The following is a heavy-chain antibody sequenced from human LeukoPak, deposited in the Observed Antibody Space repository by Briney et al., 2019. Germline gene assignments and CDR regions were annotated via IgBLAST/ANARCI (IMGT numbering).Heavy chain of an antibody. D-gene: IGHD6-13*01. CDR2: IIPIFGTA. Sequence: SVKVSCKASGGTFSSYAISWVRQAPGQGLEWMGGIIPIFGTANYAQKFQGRVTITADESTSTAYMELSSLRSEDTAVYYCARDGPGSSSWYTDYYYGMDVWGQGTTVTVSS. J-gene: IGHJ6*02. CDR3: ARDGPGSSSWYTDYYYGMDV. V-gene: IGHV1-69*01. CDR1: GGTFSSYA.